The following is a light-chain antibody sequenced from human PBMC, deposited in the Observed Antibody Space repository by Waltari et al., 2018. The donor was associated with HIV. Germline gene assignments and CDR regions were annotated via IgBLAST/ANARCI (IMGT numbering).Light chain of an antibody. CDR1: DIGSKR. V-gene: IGLV3-21*04. Sequence: SYMLTQSPSVSVAPGKTAAITCGGNDIGSKRVHWYQHKSGQAPVLIIYDDDDQPPGIPERFSGSNSANTATLTITRVEAGDEADYFCQVWDFRSDEVIFGGGTKMTVL. CDR3: QVWDFRSDEVI. J-gene: IGLJ2*01. CDR2: DDD.